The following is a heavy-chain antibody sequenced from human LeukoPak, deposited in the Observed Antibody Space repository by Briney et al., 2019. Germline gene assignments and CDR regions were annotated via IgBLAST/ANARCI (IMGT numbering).Heavy chain of an antibody. V-gene: IGHV3-30-3*01. CDR2: ISCDGSNK. D-gene: IGHD3-22*01. J-gene: IGHJ4*02. CDR3: ARDAVGYYYDSSAPDY. CDR1: GFTFSSYA. Sequence: GGSLRLSCAASGFTFSSYAMHWVRQAPGKGLEWVAVISCDGSNKYYADSVKGRFTISRDNSKNTLYLQMNSLRAEDTAVYYCARDAVGYYYDSSAPDYWGQGTLVTVSS.